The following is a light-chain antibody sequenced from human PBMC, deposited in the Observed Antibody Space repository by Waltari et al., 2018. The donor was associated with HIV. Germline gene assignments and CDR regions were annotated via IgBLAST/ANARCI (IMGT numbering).Light chain of an antibody. J-gene: IGLJ2*01. V-gene: IGLV1-40*01. CDR1: SSNIGAGHD. CDR2: GDT. CDR3: QSFDSSLSNLVV. Sequence: QAVLTQPPSVSGAPGQRVTISCTGSSSNIGAGHDVHWYQQLPGTAPKLLIYGDTHRPSGVPDRFSGSKSCTSASLAIAGLQTEDEAVFYCQSFDSSLSNLVVFGGGTKVTVL.